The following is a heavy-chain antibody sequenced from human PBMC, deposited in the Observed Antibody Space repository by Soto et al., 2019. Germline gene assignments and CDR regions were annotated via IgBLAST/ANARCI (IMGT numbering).Heavy chain of an antibody. J-gene: IGHJ6*02. D-gene: IGHD2-2*01. CDR1: GFTLSGSA. CDR2: IRSKANSYAT. CDR3: ARPYCSSSSCYIDV. Sequence: EVQLVESGGGLVQPGGSLKLSCAASGFTLSGSAMHWVRQASGKGLEWVGRIRSKANSYATAYAASVKGRFTISRDDSKNTAYLQMNSLKTEDTAVYYCARPYCSSSSCYIDVRGQGTTVTVSS. V-gene: IGHV3-73*02.